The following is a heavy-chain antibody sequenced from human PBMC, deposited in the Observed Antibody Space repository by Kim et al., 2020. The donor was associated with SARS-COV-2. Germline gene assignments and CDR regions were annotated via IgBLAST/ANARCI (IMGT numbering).Heavy chain of an antibody. CDR3: ARSPQSYYDMLTGCFGHYFDY. CDR1: GFTVSSNY. V-gene: IGHV3-66*01. D-gene: IGHD3-9*01. J-gene: IGHJ4*02. CDR2: IYSGGST. Sequence: GGSLRLSCAASGFTVSSNYMSWVRQAPGKGLEWVSVIYSGGSTYYADSVKGRCTISRDNSKNTLYLQMNSLRAEDTAVYYCARSPQSYYDMLTGCFGHYFDYGGQGTLVPVST.